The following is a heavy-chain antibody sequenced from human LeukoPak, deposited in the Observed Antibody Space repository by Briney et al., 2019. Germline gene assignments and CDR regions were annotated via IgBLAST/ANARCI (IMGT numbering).Heavy chain of an antibody. CDR3: ARGGSRSRRGDDAFDI. D-gene: IGHD3-10*01. J-gene: IGHJ3*02. V-gene: IGHV1-18*01. CDR1: GYTFTNYA. CDR2: ISAYNGNT. Sequence: ASVKVSCKASGYTFTNYAMNWVRQAPGQGAEWMGWISAYNGNTELAQKFQGRVTLATDASTSTAYVELRSLTSDDTAVYFCARGGSRSRRGDDAFDIWGQGTMVTVSS.